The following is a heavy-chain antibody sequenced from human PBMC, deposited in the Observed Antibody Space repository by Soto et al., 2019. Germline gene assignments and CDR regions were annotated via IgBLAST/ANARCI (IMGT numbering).Heavy chain of an antibody. CDR3: ARNYDFWSGLSDGDDY. CDR2: ISSSSSYI. V-gene: IGHV3-21*01. CDR1: GFTFSSYS. Sequence: GSLRLSCAASGFTFSSYSMNWVRQAPGKGLEWVSSISSSSSYIYYADSVKGRFTISRDNAKNSLYLQMNSLRAEDTAVYYCARNYDFWSGLSDGDDYWGQGTLVTVSS. J-gene: IGHJ4*02. D-gene: IGHD3-3*01.